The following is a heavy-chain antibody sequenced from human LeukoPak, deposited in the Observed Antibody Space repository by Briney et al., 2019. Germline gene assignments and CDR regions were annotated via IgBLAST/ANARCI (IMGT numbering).Heavy chain of an antibody. J-gene: IGHJ4*02. D-gene: IGHD3-9*01. CDR1: GYTFTNYG. CDR3: ARTYKILTGFSTACDS. CDR2: ISGHNGNT. Sequence: ASVKVSCKTSGYTFTNYGVTWVRQAPGQGLEWMGWISGHNGNTNYVQKVHDRVTMTTDTSTSTAYMELRSLRSDDTAVYYCARTYKILTGFSTACDSWGQGTLITVSS. V-gene: IGHV1-18*01.